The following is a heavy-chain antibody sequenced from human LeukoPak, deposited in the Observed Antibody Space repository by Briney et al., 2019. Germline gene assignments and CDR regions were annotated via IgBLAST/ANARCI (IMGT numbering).Heavy chain of an antibody. CDR3: ASGSGSYRTPYYYMDV. V-gene: IGHV3-53*01. Sequence: GGSLRLSCVASGFTVSSNCMSWVRQAPGKGLEWVSFIYSGGSTYHADSVKGRFTISRDNSKNTLYLQMNSLRAEDTAVYYCASGSGSYRTPYYYMDVWGTGTTVTVSS. J-gene: IGHJ6*03. CDR2: IYSGGST. CDR1: GFTVSSNC. D-gene: IGHD3-10*01.